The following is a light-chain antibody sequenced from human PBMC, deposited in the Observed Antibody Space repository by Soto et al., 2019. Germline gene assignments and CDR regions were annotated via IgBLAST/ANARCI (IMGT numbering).Light chain of an antibody. CDR1: SSDVGGYDY. Sequence: SVLTQPASGSGSPGQSITISCTGTSSDVGGYDYVSWYQQHPGKAPKLMIYDVSNRPSGVSNRFSGSKSGNTASLTISGLQAEDEADYYCSSYTSRSPYGFGTGTKVTVL. CDR3: SSYTSRSPYG. J-gene: IGLJ1*01. CDR2: DVS. V-gene: IGLV2-14*01.